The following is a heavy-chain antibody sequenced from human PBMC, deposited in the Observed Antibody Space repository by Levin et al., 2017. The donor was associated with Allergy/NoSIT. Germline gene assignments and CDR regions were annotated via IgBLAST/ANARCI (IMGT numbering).Heavy chain of an antibody. J-gene: IGHJ5*02. CDR2: INPNTGGT. CDR1: GYTFTGYY. V-gene: IGHV1-2*02. Sequence: ASVKVSCKASGYTFTGYYIHWVRQAPGQGLEWMGWINPNTGGTNYARKFQGRVAMTRDTSISTAFMEVNRLRSDDTAVYYCARDKGGISWYTCFDPWGQGTLVTVSS. CDR3: ARDKGGISWYTCFDP. D-gene: IGHD6-13*01.